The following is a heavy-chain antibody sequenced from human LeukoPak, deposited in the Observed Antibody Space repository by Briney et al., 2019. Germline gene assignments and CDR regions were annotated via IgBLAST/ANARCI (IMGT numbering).Heavy chain of an antibody. CDR1: GFTFSGSA. V-gene: IGHV3-73*01. D-gene: IGHD6-13*01. CDR3: TRPGYSSSWPYYYYYMDV. CDR2: IRSKANSYAT. J-gene: IGHJ6*03. Sequence: GGSLRLSCAASGFTFSGSAMHWVRQASGKGLEWVGRIRSKANSYATAYAASVKGRFTISRDDSKNTAYLQMNSLKTEDTAVYYCTRPGYSSSWPYYYYYMDVWGKGTTATVSS.